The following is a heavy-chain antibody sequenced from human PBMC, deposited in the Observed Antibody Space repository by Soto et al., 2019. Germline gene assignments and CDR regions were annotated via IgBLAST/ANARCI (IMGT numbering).Heavy chain of an antibody. V-gene: IGHV3-30-3*01. CDR3: ERLRGPLVAVLYLSPVDGRGPVYDADV. Sequence: QMQLVESGGGVVQPGRSLRLSCAASGFTFSSYPMHWVRQAPGKGLEWVAVISFDGSKKYYADSVKGRFFISKDNSKKMLCLPMNSLRGEDSAVYYCERLRGPLVAVLYLSPVDGRGPVYDADVWGQGTAVTVSS. CDR1: GFTFSSYP. CDR2: ISFDGSKK. J-gene: IGHJ6*02. D-gene: IGHD6-19*01.